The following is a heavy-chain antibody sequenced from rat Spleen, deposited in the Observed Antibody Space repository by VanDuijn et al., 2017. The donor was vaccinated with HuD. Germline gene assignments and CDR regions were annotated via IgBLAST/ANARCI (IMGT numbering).Heavy chain of an antibody. V-gene: IGHV5S13*01. CDR1: GFTFSNYD. CDR2: ISTGGRST. Sequence: EVQLVESGGGLVQPGRSLKVSCEASGFTFSNYDMAWVRQAPAKGLEWIASISTGGRSTYYRDSVKGRFTITRDNAKNNQYLQMDSLRYEDTATYYFARMNIFYYDGRSDYWYFDFWGPGTMVTVSS. CDR3: ARMNIFYYDGRSDYWYFDF. D-gene: IGHD1-12*02. J-gene: IGHJ1*01.